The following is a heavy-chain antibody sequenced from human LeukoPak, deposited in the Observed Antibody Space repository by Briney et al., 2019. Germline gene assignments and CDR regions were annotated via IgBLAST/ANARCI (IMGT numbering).Heavy chain of an antibody. CDR1: GFTFSSYA. CDR2: ISGSGGST. D-gene: IGHD6-19*01. V-gene: IGHV3-23*01. CDR3: ARKSGSGWSAGWFDP. Sequence: PGGSLRLSCAASGFTFSSYAMSWVRQAPGKGLEWVSAISGSGGSTYYADSVKGRFTISRDNAKNSLYLQMNSLRAEDTAVYYCARKSGSGWSAGWFDPWGQGTLVTVSS. J-gene: IGHJ5*02.